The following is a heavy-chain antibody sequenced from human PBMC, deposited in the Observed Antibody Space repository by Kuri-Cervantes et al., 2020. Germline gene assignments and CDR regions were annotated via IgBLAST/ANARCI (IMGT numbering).Heavy chain of an antibody. CDR2: IYYSGST. D-gene: IGHD6-19*01. Sequence: SETLSLTCTVSGGSISSSSYYWGWIRQPPGKGLEWIGSIYYSGSTYYNPSLKSRVTISVDTPKNQFSLKLSSVTAADTAVYYCARSSGWYYWFDPWGQGTLVTVSS. CDR3: ARSSGWYYWFDP. V-gene: IGHV4-39*07. J-gene: IGHJ5*02. CDR1: GGSISSSSYY.